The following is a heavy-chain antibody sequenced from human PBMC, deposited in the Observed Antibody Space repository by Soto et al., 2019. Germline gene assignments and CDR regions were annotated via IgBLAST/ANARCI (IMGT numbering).Heavy chain of an antibody. D-gene: IGHD2-8*01. CDR2: ISYSGST. CDR1: GGSISSGDSY. CDR3: VSQRTSVLTQAYFDY. V-gene: IGHV4-30-4*01. J-gene: IGHJ4*02. Sequence: PSETLSLTCSVSGGSISSGDSYWSWIRQPPMKGLEWIGYISYSGSTSYNVSLKSRVSISVDTSKNQVSLNLNSVTASDTAVYFCVSQRTSVLTQAYFDYWGPGALVTVSS.